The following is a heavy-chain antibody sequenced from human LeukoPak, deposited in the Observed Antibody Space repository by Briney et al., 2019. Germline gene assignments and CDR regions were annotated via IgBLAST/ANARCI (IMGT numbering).Heavy chain of an antibody. D-gene: IGHD1-26*01. J-gene: IGHJ4*02. CDR2: ISGSSSYI. V-gene: IGHV3-21*01. Sequence: GGSLRLSCAASGFTFSSYSMNWVRQAPGKGLEWVSSISGSSSYIYYADSVRGRFTISRDNAKNSLYLQMNSLRAEDTAVYYCAREEYSGSYYFDYWGQGTLVTVSS. CDR1: GFTFSSYS. CDR3: AREEYSGSYYFDY.